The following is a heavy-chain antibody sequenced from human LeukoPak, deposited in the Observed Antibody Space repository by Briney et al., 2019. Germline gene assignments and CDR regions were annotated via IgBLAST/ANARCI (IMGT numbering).Heavy chain of an antibody. D-gene: IGHD3-22*01. J-gene: IGHJ4*02. CDR3: ARGWAYYYDSTGFGPTDF. Sequence: GGSLRLSCTTSGFMFSTYAMHWVRQAPGKGLEWVAVIWNDGSETYYADSVKGRFTISRDNSKNTLFVQMNSLSVQDAAVYYCARGWAYYYDSTGFGPTDFWGRGTLVTVSS. CDR1: GFMFSTYA. CDR2: IWNDGSET. V-gene: IGHV3-33*01.